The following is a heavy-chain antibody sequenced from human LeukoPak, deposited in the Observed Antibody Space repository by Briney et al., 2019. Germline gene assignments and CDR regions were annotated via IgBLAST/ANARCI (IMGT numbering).Heavy chain of an antibody. V-gene: IGHV3-11*04. CDR1: GLTFSDYC. D-gene: IGHD3-22*01. J-gene: IGHJ4*02. CDR3: ARDAYYYDSSGYYVY. CDR2: ISSSGNTI. Sequence: GGSLRLSCAASGLTFSDYCMSWIRQAPGKGLEWVSYISSSGNTIYYADSVKGRFTISRDNAKNSLYLQMNSLRAEDTAVYYCARDAYYYDSSGYYVYWGQGTLVTVSS.